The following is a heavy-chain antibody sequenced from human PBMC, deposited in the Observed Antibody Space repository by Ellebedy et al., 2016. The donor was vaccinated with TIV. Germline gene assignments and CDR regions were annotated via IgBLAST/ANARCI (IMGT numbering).Heavy chain of an antibody. CDR2: VYPGDSHT. Sequence: GESLKISCKASGYIFSFYWIGWVRQVPGKGLEWMGIVYPGDSHTKYSPSFQGQVSISADKSNSTAYLQWSSLKASDTAIYYCARRNLRRGSFHFDYWGQGTLVTVSS. CDR3: ARRNLRRGSFHFDY. J-gene: IGHJ4*02. D-gene: IGHD1-26*01. V-gene: IGHV5-51*01. CDR1: GYIFSFYW.